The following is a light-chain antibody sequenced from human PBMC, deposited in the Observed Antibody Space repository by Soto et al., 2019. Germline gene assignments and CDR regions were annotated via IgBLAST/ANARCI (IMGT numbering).Light chain of an antibody. CDR2: DVS. CDR1: SSDVGGYSY. CDR3: ASYNTSSTYV. V-gene: IGLV2-14*01. Sequence: QSALTQPASVSGSPGQSIAISCTGTSSDVGGYSYVSWYQQQPGKAPKLVISDVSNRPSGVSDRFSGSKSGNTASLTISGLQTEDEADYSCASYNTSSTYVFGTGTKVNVL. J-gene: IGLJ1*01.